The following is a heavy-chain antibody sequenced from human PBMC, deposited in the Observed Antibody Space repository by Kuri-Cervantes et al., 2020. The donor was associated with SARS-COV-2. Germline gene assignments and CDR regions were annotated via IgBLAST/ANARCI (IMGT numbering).Heavy chain of an antibody. V-gene: IGHV4-61*05. CDR2: IYHSGST. CDR1: GASISSGNNY. J-gene: IGHJ4*02. CDR3: ARAGTIFGVVIQNFDY. Sequence: LRLSCTVSGASISSGNNYWGWIRQPPGKGLEWIGYIYHSGSTNYNPSLESRVTISVDKSKNQFSLKLSSVTAADTAVYYCARAGTIFGVVIQNFDYWGQGTLVTVSS. D-gene: IGHD3-3*01.